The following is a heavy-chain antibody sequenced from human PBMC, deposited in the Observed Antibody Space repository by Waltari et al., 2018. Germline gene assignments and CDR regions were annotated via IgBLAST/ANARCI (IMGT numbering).Heavy chain of an antibody. Sequence: QVQLVQSGAAVKKPGASVKVSCKAYGYRFTLHYIHWVRQAPGQGLEWMGWIKPNIVGTNYAQKFQGRVTMTRDTSISTAYMEVSRLRSDDTAVYYCARGYYGDFTLDYWGQGTLVTVSS. V-gene: IGHV1-2*02. CDR3: ARGYYGDFTLDY. J-gene: IGHJ4*02. D-gene: IGHD4-17*01. CDR2: IKPNIVGT. CDR1: GYRFTLHY.